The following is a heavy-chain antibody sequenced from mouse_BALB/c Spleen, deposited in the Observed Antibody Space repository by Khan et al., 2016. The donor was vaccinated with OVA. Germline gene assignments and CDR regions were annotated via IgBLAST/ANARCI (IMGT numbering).Heavy chain of an antibody. V-gene: IGHV3-8*02. CDR1: GDSITSGY. J-gene: IGHJ3*01. CDR3: ARTTYGNAFAY. CDR2: MIYSGNT. D-gene: IGHD2-1*01. Sequence: EVQLVESGPSLVKPSQTLSLTCSVTGDSITSGYWSWIRQFPGNKLEYMGYMIYSGNTYYNPSLKSRISITRHTSTNQYYLQLNSVTTDDTATYYCARTTYGNAFAYWGQGTLVTVSA.